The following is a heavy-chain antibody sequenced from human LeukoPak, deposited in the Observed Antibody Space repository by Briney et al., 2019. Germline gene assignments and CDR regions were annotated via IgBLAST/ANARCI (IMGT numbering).Heavy chain of an antibody. J-gene: IGHJ4*02. D-gene: IGHD6-6*01. CDR2: INWNGGST. CDR3: ARDLWGSSSSQLATFDY. CDR1: GFTFDDYG. Sequence: GGSLRLSCAASGFTFDDYGMSWVRQAPGKGLEWVSGINWNGGSTAYADSVKGRFTISRDNAENSLYLQMNSLRAEHTAFYYCARDLWGSSSSQLATFDYWGQGTLVTVSS. V-gene: IGHV3-20*04.